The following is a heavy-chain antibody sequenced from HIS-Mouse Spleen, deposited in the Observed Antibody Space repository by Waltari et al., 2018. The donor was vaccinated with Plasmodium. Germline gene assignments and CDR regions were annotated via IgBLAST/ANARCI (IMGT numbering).Heavy chain of an antibody. D-gene: IGHD6-13*01. CDR3: AKDRRSSSWYVDY. V-gene: IGHV3-30*18. CDR2: ISYDGSNK. CDR1: GFTFGSYG. J-gene: IGHJ4*02. Sequence: QVQLVESGGGVVQPGRSLRLSCAAPGFTFGSYGMPWVRQAPGKGLEWVAVISYDGSNKYYADSVKGRFTISRDNSKNTLYLQMNSLRAEDTAVYYCAKDRRSSSWYVDYWGQGTLVTVSS.